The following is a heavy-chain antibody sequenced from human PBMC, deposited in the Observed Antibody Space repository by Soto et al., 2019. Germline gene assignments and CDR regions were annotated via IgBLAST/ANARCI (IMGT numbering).Heavy chain of an antibody. CDR1: GFTVSSSY. J-gene: IGHJ6*02. Sequence: PGGSLRLSCAASGFTVSSSYMSWVRQAPGKGLEWVSVIYSGGSTYYADSVKGRFTISRDNSKNTLYLQMNSLRAEDTAVYYCARDRGYYYVSSCYSGYYYGMDFWGEGTTVTV. CDR3: ARDRGYYYVSSCYSGYYYGMDF. D-gene: IGHD3-22*01. CDR2: IYSGGST. V-gene: IGHV3-53*01.